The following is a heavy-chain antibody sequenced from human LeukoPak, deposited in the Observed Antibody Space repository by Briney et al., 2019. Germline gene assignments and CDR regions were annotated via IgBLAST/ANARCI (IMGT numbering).Heavy chain of an antibody. Sequence: GGSLGLSCAASGFTFSNAWMSWVGQAPGKGLEWVGRIKSKTDGGTTDYAAPVKGRFTISRDDSKNTLYLQMNSLKTEDTAVYYCTTGSEWELDVGDYWGQGTLVTVSS. CDR2: IKSKTDGGTT. D-gene: IGHD1-26*01. CDR1: GFTFSNAW. V-gene: IGHV3-15*01. J-gene: IGHJ4*02. CDR3: TTGSEWELDVGDY.